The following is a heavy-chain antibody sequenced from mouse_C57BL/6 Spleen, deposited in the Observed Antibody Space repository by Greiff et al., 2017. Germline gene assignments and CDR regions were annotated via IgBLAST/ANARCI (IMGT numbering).Heavy chain of an antibody. J-gene: IGHJ1*03. Sequence: EVKLMESGGGLVKPGGSLKLSCAASGFTFSDYGMHWVRQAPEKGLEWVAYISSGGSTIYYADTVKGRFTISRDNAKKTLFLQMTRLRSEDTAMYYCAGRDWSWYFDVWGTGTTVTVSS. CDR2: ISSGGSTI. CDR3: AGRDWSWYFDV. V-gene: IGHV5-17*01. CDR1: GFTFSDYG. D-gene: IGHD3-3*01.